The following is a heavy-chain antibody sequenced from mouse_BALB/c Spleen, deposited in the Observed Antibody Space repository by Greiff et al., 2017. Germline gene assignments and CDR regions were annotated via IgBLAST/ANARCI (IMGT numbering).Heavy chain of an antibody. Sequence: EVQGVESGGGLVQPGGSRKLSCAASGFTFSSFGMHWVRQAPEKGLEWVAYISSGSSTIYYADTVKGRFTISRDNPKNTLFLHMTSLRSEDTAMYYCARTRWYAMDYWGQGTSVTVSS. CDR3: ARTRWYAMDY. CDR1: GFTFSSFG. J-gene: IGHJ4*01. CDR2: ISSGSSTI. V-gene: IGHV5-17*02.